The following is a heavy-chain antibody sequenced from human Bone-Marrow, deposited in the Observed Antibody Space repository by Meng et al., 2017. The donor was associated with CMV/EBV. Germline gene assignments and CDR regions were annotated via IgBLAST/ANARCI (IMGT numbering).Heavy chain of an antibody. CDR3: ARVVVPAAMGYFYYGMDV. CDR1: RFTFSNYA. J-gene: IGHJ6*02. CDR2: ISYDGSNK. D-gene: IGHD2-2*01. V-gene: IGHV3-30-3*01. Sequence: GGSLRLSCAASRFTFSNYAMHWVRQAPGKGLEWVAIISYDGSNKYYADSVKGRFTISRDNFKNTLYLQMNSLRAEDTAIYYCARVVVPAAMGYFYYGMDVWGQGTTVTVYS.